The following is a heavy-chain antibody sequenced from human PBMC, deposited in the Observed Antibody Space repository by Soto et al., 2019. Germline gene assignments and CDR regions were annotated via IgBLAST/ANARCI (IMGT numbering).Heavy chain of an antibody. J-gene: IGHJ4*02. V-gene: IGHV3-23*01. Sequence: EVQLLESGGGLVQPGGSLRLSCAASGFTFSSYAMSWVRQAPGKGLEWVSVISGSDGSTDHADSVKGRVTISTDNSKATLYLQMNSLRAYDTAVYYCARRTSGWYLDYWGQGTVVTVSS. CDR1: GFTFSSYA. CDR3: ARRTSGWYLDY. CDR2: ISGSDGST. D-gene: IGHD6-19*01.